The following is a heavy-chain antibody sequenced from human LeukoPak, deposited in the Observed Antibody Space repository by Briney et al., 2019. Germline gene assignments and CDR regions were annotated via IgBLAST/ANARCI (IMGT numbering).Heavy chain of an antibody. V-gene: IGHV3-30*04. CDR2: ISYDGSNK. CDR1: GFTFSSYA. CDR3: ARDEALSY. J-gene: IGHJ4*02. Sequence: PGGSLRLSCAASGFTFSSYAMHWVRQAPGKGLEWVAVISYDGSNKYYADSVKGRFTISRDNSKNTLYLQMNSLRAEDTPVYYCARDEALSYWGQGTLITVSS.